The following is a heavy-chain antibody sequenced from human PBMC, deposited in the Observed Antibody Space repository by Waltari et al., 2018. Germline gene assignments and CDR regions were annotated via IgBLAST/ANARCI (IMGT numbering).Heavy chain of an antibody. CDR2: INHSGST. D-gene: IGHD6-19*01. CDR1: GGSFSGYY. J-gene: IGHJ5*02. V-gene: IGHV4-34*01. CDR3: ARGKSSGWYGIWFDP. Sequence: QVQLQQWGAGLLKPSETLSLTCAVYGGSFSGYYWSWIRQPPGKGLEWIGEINHSGSTNYNPSLKSRVTITVDTSQNQFSLKLSSVTAADTAVYYCARGKSSGWYGIWFDPWGQGTLVTVSS.